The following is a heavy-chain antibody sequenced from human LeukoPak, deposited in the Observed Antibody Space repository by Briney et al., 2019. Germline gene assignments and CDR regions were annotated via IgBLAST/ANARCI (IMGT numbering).Heavy chain of an antibody. V-gene: IGHV1-69*04. J-gene: IGHJ4*02. CDR2: IIPILGIA. CDR3: AAGDYLTRGDY. CDR1: GYTFTSYG. D-gene: IGHD3-16*01. Sequence: SVKVSCKASGYTFTSYGISWVRQAPGQGLEWMGRIIPILGIANYAQKFQGRVTITADKSTSTAYMELSSLRSEDTAVYYCAAGDYLTRGDYWGQGTLVTVSS.